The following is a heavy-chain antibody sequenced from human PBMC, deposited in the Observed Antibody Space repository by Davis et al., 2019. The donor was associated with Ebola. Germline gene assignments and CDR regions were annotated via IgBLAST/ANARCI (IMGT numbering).Heavy chain of an antibody. J-gene: IGHJ4*02. CDR2: TYYTSRWYN. CDR3: ARGWLRSKFDY. D-gene: IGHD5-12*01. V-gene: IGHV6-1*01. Sequence: HSQTLSLTCAISGDSVSSGGWNWIRHSPSRGLEWLGRTYYTSRWYNDYALSVKSRITINPDTSENQFSLQLDSVTPEDTAVYYCARGWLRSKFDYWGQGTLVTVSS. CDR1: GDSVSSGG.